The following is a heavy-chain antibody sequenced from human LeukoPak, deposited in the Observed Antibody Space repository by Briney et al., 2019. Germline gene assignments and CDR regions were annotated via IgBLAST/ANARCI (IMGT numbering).Heavy chain of an antibody. CDR2: MNPNSGNT. D-gene: IGHD5-24*01. V-gene: IGHV1-8*02. CDR3: ARGGRDGYNYVDY. CDR1: GGTFSSYA. Sequence: ASVTVSCKASGGTFSSYAINWVRQATGQGLEWMGWMNPNSGNTGYAQKFQGRVTMTRNTSISTAYMELSSLRSEDTAVYYCARGGRDGYNYVDYWGQGTLVTVSS. J-gene: IGHJ4*02.